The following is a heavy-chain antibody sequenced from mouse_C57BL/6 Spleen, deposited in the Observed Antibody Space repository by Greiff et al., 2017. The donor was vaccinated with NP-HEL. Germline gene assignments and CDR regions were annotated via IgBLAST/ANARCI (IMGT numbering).Heavy chain of an antibody. V-gene: IGHV1-18*01. Sequence: VQLQQSGAELMKPGASVKLSCKATGYIFTGYNMDWVKQSHGKSLEWIGDINPNNGGTIYNQKFKGKATLTVDKSSSTAYMELRSLTSEDTAVYYCRYYGYEGFAYWGQGTLVTVSA. J-gene: IGHJ3*01. CDR3: RYYGYEGFAY. CDR2: INPNNGGT. D-gene: IGHD2-2*01. CDR1: GYIFTGYN.